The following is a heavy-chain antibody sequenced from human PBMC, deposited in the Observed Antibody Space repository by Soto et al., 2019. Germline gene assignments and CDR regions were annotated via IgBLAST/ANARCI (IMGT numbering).Heavy chain of an antibody. CDR3: AIMGLHLGELSLNWFDP. V-gene: IGHV4-31*03. J-gene: IGHJ5*02. D-gene: IGHD3-16*02. CDR1: GGSISSGDYY. CDR2: IYYSGRT. Sequence: QVQLQESGPGLVKPSQTLSLTCTLSGGSISSGDYYWSWIRHPPGKGLEWIGNIYYSGRTNYNPSLKSRLNISLDTSNNHFFLKLTSVTAADTAVYYCAIMGLHLGELSLNWFDPWGQGTLVTVSS.